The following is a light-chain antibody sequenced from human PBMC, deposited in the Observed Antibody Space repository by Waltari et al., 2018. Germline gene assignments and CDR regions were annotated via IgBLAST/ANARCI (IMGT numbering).Light chain of an antibody. CDR1: QSVLYSSNNKNY. Sequence: DIVMTQSPDSLAVSLGERATINCKSSQSVLYSSNNKNYLAWYQQKSGQPPKLIIYWASTRESGVPDRFSGIGSATHFTLTISSLQAADVAVYYCQQYYSTPWTFGPGTKVEIK. J-gene: IGKJ1*01. CDR2: WAS. V-gene: IGKV4-1*01. CDR3: QQYYSTPWT.